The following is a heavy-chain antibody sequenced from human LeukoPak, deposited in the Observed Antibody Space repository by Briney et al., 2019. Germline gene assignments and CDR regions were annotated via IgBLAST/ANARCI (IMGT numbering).Heavy chain of an antibody. CDR3: ARDSEHDYFDY. D-gene: IGHD1-26*01. Sequence: ASVKVSCKASGYTFTSYYMHWVRQAPGQGLEWMGIINPSGGSTSYAQKFQGRVTMTRDTSTGTVYMELSSLRSEDTAVYYCARDSEHDYFDYWGQGTLVTVSS. V-gene: IGHV1-46*01. J-gene: IGHJ4*02. CDR1: GYTFTSYY. CDR2: INPSGGST.